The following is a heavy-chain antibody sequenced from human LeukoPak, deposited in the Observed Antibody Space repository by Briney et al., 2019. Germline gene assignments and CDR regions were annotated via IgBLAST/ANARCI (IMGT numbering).Heavy chain of an antibody. D-gene: IGHD3-3*01. V-gene: IGHV1-2*02. CDR1: GYTFTGYY. Sequence: ASVKVSCKASGYTFTGYYMHWVRQAPGQGLEWMGWINPNSGGTNYAQKFRGRVTMTRDTSISTAYMELSRLRSDDTAVYYCAVVTIFGVVNWFDPWGQGTLVTVSS. CDR2: INPNSGGT. J-gene: IGHJ5*02. CDR3: AVVTIFGVVNWFDP.